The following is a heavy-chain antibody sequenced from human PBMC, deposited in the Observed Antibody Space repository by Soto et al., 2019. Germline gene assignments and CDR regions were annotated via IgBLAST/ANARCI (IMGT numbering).Heavy chain of an antibody. J-gene: IGHJ3*02. V-gene: IGHV1-69*13. D-gene: IGHD3-22*01. CDR2: IIPIFGTA. Sequence: SVKVSCKASGGTFSSYAISWVRQAPGQGLEWMGGIIPIFGTANYAQKFQGRVTITADESTSTAYMELSSLRSEDTAVYYCARGSAVGHYDSSGKDAFDIWGQGTMVTVSS. CDR3: ARGSAVGHYDSSGKDAFDI. CDR1: GGTFSSYA.